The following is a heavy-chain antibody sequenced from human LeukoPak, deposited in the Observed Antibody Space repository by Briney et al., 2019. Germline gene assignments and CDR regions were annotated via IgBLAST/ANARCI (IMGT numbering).Heavy chain of an antibody. CDR1: GFTFSSYG. V-gene: IGHV3-30*02. D-gene: IGHD3-22*01. J-gene: IGHJ4*02. CDR3: AKDSRPYITMIVVVITRLFDY. CDR2: IWYDGSNK. Sequence: GGSLRLSCAASGFTFSSYGMHWVRQAPGKGLEWVAVIWYDGSNKYYADSVKGRFTISRDNSKNTLYLQMNSLRAEDTAVYYCAKDSRPYITMIVVVITRLFDYWGQGTLVTVSS.